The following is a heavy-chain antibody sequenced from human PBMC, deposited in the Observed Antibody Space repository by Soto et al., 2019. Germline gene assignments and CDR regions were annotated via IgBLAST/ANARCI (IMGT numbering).Heavy chain of an antibody. CDR2: ISYDGSNK. CDR1: GFTFSSYA. D-gene: IGHD6-13*01. CDR3: ARDGGIAAAGIWLDY. Sequence: ESGGGVVQPGRSLRLSCAASGFTFSSYAMHWVRQAPGKGLEWVAVISYDGSNKYYADSVKGRFTISRDNSKNTLYLQMNSLRAEDTAVYYCARDGGIAAAGIWLDYWGQGTLVTVSS. J-gene: IGHJ4*02. V-gene: IGHV3-30-3*01.